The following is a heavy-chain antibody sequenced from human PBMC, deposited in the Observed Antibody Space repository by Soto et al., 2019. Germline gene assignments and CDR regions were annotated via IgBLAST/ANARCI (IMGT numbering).Heavy chain of an antibody. CDR3: ARQVRTQLVRNKYYYYYYMDV. D-gene: IGHD6-6*01. Sequence: QLQLQESGPGLVKPSETLSLTCTVSGGSISSSSYYWGWIRQPPGKGLEWIGSIYYSGSTYYNPSLKSRVTISVDTSKNQFSLKLRSVTAADTAVYYCARQVRTQLVRNKYYYYYYMDVWGKGTTVTVSS. CDR1: GGSISSSSYY. J-gene: IGHJ6*03. V-gene: IGHV4-39*01. CDR2: IYYSGST.